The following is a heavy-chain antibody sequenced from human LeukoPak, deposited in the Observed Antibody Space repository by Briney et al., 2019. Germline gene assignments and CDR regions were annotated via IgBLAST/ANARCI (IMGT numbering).Heavy chain of an antibody. V-gene: IGHV3-7*01. D-gene: IGHD3-9*01. J-gene: IGHJ3*02. CDR1: GFTFSSYW. Sequence: GGSLRLSCAASGFTFSSYWMSWVRQAPGKGLEWVANIKQDGSEKYYVYSVKGRFTISRDNAKNSLYLQMTSLRAGDTAVYYCARDWAKLRYFGWFKTDAFDIWGQGTMVTVSS. CDR3: ARDWAKLRYFGWFKTDAFDI. CDR2: IKQDGSEK.